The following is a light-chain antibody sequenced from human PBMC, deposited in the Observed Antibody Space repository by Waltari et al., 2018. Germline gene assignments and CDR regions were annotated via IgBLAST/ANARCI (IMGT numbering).Light chain of an antibody. J-gene: IGLJ1*01. CDR2: GVK. V-gene: IGLV2-14*01. Sequence: QSALTQPASVSGSPGQSITISCTGTSDDIGRYNYVSWYQLHPGKAPKLIIYGVKYRPAGVSSRFSGSRSANTASLTISGLQAEDEADYCCSAYTTSNTLVFGTGTYVTVL. CDR1: SDDIGRYNY. CDR3: SAYTTSNTLV.